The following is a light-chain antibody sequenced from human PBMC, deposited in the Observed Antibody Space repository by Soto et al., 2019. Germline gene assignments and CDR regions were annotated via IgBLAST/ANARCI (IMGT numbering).Light chain of an antibody. J-gene: IGLJ3*02. V-gene: IGLV2-18*02. Sequence: QSALTQPPSGSGSPGQSVTISCTGTSSDVGRYDRVSWYQQPPGTAPKLISYEVRNRPSGGPDRFSGSKSGNTASLTISGLQAEDEADYHCSSFTSSETRVFGGGTKLTVL. CDR1: SSDVGRYDR. CDR3: SSFTSSETRV. CDR2: EVR.